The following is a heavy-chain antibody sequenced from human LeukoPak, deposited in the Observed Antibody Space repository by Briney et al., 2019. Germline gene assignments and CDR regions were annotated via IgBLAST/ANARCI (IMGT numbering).Heavy chain of an antibody. Sequence: SETLSLTCTVSGGSISSSSYYWGWIRQPPGKGLEWIGSIYYSGSTYYNPSLKSRVTISVDTSKNQFSLKLSSVTAADTAVYYCARVAGLAHWYFDLWGRGTLVTVSS. CDR3: ARVAGLAHWYFDL. V-gene: IGHV4-39*07. J-gene: IGHJ2*01. CDR2: IYYSGST. CDR1: GGSISSSSYY. D-gene: IGHD6-19*01.